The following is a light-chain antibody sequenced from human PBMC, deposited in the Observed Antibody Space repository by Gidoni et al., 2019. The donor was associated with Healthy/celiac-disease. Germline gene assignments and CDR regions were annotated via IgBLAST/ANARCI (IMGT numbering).Light chain of an antibody. CDR2: DAS. CDR3: QQRSNWPIT. J-gene: IGKJ5*01. Sequence: EIVLTQSPATLSLSPGERATLSCRASQSVSSYLAWYQQKPGQAPRLLIYDASNRATGIPARFSGIGSGTDFTLTISSLEPEDFAVYYCQQRSNWPITFGQGTRLEIK. CDR1: QSVSSY. V-gene: IGKV3-11*01.